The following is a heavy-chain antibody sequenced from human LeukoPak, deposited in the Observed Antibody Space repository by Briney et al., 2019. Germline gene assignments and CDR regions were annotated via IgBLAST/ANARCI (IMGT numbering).Heavy chain of an antibody. J-gene: IGHJ4*02. CDR2: IYYSGST. Sequence: SETLSLTCTVSGGSISSSSYYWGWIRQPPGKGLEWIGSIYYSGSTYYNPSLKSRVTISVDTSKNQFSLKLSSVTAADTAVYYCARGFHLGQFDYWGQGTLVTVSS. CDR3: ARGFHLGQFDY. D-gene: IGHD7-27*01. CDR1: GGSISSSSYY. V-gene: IGHV4-39*07.